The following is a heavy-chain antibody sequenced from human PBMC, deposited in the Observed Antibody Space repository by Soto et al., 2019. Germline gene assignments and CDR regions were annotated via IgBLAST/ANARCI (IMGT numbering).Heavy chain of an antibody. V-gene: IGHV3-7*03. D-gene: IGHD2-2*01. CDR2: IKFDGSEK. Sequence: GGSLRLSCAASGFTFSDYWMSWVRQAPGKGPEWVANIKFDGSEKKYVDSVKGRFTISRDNARNSLFLQMNSLRAGDTAVYYCVKDGGYCSSTSCYSPRDHYFDSWGQGTLVTVSS. J-gene: IGHJ4*02. CDR1: GFTFSDYW. CDR3: VKDGGYCSSTSCYSPRDHYFDS.